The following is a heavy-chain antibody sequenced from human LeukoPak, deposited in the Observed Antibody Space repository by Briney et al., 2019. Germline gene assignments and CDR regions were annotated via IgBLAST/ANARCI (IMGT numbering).Heavy chain of an antibody. CDR2: ISGSGGST. D-gene: IGHD5-12*01. CDR3: AKGYSGYDYYFDY. CDR1: GFTFSSYE. Sequence: PGGSLRLSCAASGFTFSSYEMSWVRQAPGKGLEWASAISGSGGSTYYADSVKGRFTISRDNSKNTLYLQMNSLRAEDTAVYYCAKGYSGYDYYFDYWGQGTLVTVSS. V-gene: IGHV3-23*01. J-gene: IGHJ4*02.